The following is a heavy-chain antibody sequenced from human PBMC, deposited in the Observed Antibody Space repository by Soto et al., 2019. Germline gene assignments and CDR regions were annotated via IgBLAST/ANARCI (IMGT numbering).Heavy chain of an antibody. CDR3: ARDGGGFGELLLNSYDAFDL. CDR2: ISYDGSNA. CDR1: GFSFSTYA. J-gene: IGHJ3*01. D-gene: IGHD3-10*01. V-gene: IGHV3-30*04. Sequence: QKQLVESGGGVVQPGTSLRLSCTASGFSFSTYAMYWVRQAPGKGLEWVAIISYDGSNAQYADSVKGRFTVARDNSKNTLYLQMHSLTAEDTAVYYCARDGGGFGELLLNSYDAFDLWGQGKLVTVSS.